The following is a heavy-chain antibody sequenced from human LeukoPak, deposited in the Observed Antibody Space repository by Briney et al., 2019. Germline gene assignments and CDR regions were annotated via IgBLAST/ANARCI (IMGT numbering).Heavy chain of an antibody. CDR3: AASYYYYSSGPRPYYFDF. V-gene: IGHV4-59*08. CDR1: GGSISTYY. J-gene: IGHJ4*02. Sequence: SETLSLTCTVSGGSISTYYWSWIRQPPGKGLEWIGYIYYSGSTNYNPSLKSRDTISVDTSKNQFSLKLSSVTAADTAVYYCAASYYYYSSGPRPYYFDFWGQGTLVTVSS. CDR2: IYYSGST. D-gene: IGHD3-22*01.